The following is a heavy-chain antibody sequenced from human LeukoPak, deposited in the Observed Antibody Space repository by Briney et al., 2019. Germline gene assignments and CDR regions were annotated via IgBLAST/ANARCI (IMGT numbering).Heavy chain of an antibody. Sequence: GGSLRLSCAASVFTFSSYGMHWVRQAPGKGLEWVAFIRYDGSNKHYADSVKGRFTISRDNSKNTLYLQMNSLRAEDTAVYYCAKDHHSSSWYLGAFDIWGQGTMVTVSS. D-gene: IGHD6-13*01. J-gene: IGHJ3*02. CDR1: VFTFSSYG. V-gene: IGHV3-30*02. CDR2: IRYDGSNK. CDR3: AKDHHSSSWYLGAFDI.